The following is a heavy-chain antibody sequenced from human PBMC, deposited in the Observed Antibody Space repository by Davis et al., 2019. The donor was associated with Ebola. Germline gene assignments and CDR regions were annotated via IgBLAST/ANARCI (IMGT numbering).Heavy chain of an antibody. CDR2: INPNSGGT. V-gene: IGHV1-2*02. CDR1: GYTFTSYY. D-gene: IGHD6-6*01. CDR3: ARGRAALSNWFDP. J-gene: IGHJ5*02. Sequence: ASVQVSCKASGYTFTSYYMHWVRQAPGQGLEWMGWINPNSGGTNYAQKFQGRVTMTRDTSISTAYMELSRLRSDDTAVYYCARGRAALSNWFDPWGQGTLVTVSS.